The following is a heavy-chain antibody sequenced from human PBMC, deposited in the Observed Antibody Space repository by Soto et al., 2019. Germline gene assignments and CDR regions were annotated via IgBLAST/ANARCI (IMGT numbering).Heavy chain of an antibody. CDR2: IYYSGST. D-gene: IGHD4-17*01. J-gene: IGHJ4*02. V-gene: IGHV4-30-4*01. CDR1: GGSISSGDYY. CDR3: ARMTTVTGAPFDY. Sequence: QVQLQESGPGLVKPSQTLSLTCTVSGGSISSGDYYWSWIRQPPGKGLEWIGYIYYSGSTYQNPSLTSRVTISVDTSKNRFSLKLSSVTAADAAGYYCARMTTVTGAPFDYWGQGTLVTVSS.